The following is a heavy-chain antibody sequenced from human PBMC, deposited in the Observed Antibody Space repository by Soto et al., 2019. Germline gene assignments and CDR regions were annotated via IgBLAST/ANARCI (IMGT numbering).Heavy chain of an antibody. D-gene: IGHD4-17*01. J-gene: IGHJ4*02. V-gene: IGHV1-18*01. CDR2: ISAYNGNT. CDR1: GYTFTSYC. Sequence: ASVKGSCKAPGYTFTSYCITWVGQAPGQGLEWMGWISAYNGNTNYAQKLQGRVTMTTDTSTSTAYMELRSLRSDDTAVYYCARVLRWSDHYWGQGTLVTVSS. CDR3: ARVLRWSDHY.